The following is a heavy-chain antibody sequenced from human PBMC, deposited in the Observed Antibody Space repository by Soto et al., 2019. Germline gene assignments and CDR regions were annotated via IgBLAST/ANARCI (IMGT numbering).Heavy chain of an antibody. J-gene: IGHJ5*02. D-gene: IGHD3-3*01. V-gene: IGHV4-4*07. CDR1: GGSMTSYY. CDR3: ARGQRFSDWFDP. CDR2: VYSSGGT. Sequence: SETLSLTCTVSGGSMTSYYWTWIRQPAGKGLEWIGRVYSSGGTHYNPSLKSRVTISLDTSKNQFSLRLLSVTGADTAVYFCARGQRFSDWFDPWGQGTLVTVSS.